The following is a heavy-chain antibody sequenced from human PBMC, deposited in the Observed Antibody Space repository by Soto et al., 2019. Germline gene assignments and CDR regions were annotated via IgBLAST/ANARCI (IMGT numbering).Heavy chain of an antibody. V-gene: IGHV4-30-4*01. CDR3: ARGPSGDKVDY. CDR1: GASISNGYYS. D-gene: IGHD1-26*01. Sequence: QVQLQEPGPRLVEPSHTLSLTCTVSGASISNGYYSWSWIRQSPGTGLEWIGHIHSGGSTYCNPSLKSRLTISVDMSKNQFSLKLSSLTAADTAVYYCARGPSGDKVDYWGQGTLVTVSS. J-gene: IGHJ4*02. CDR2: IHSGGST.